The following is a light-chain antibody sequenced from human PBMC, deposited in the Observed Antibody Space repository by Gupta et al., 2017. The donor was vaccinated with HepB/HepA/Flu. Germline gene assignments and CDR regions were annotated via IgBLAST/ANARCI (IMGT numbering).Light chain of an antibody. CDR1: QGISSY. CDR2: AAS. Sequence: DIQLTQSPSFLSASVGDRVTITCRASQGISSYLAWYQQKPGKAPKLLIYAASTLQSGVPSRFSGRGSGTEFTLTISSLQPEDFATYYFQQLYSYPRTLRGWTKVEIQ. V-gene: IGKV1-9*01. CDR3: QQLYSYPRT. J-gene: IGKJ4*01.